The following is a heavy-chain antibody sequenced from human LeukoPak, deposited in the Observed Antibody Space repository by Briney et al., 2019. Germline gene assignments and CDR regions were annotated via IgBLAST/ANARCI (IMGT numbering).Heavy chain of an antibody. D-gene: IGHD6-13*01. V-gene: IGHV3-23*01. CDR1: GFTFSTYA. Sequence: GGSLRLSCAASGFTFSTYAMSWVRQAPGKGLEWVSSISGSADGTYYADSVEGRFTISRDNSKETLYLQMNSLRADDTAVYYCAKGRAPGKVDWFDPWGPGTLVTVSS. CDR2: ISGSADGT. J-gene: IGHJ5*02. CDR3: AKGRAPGKVDWFDP.